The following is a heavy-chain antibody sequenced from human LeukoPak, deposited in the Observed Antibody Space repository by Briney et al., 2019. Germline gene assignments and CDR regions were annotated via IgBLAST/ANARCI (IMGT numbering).Heavy chain of an antibody. CDR1: GGSISSSSYY. CDR3: ARASSILWLRT. CDR2: IYYSGST. V-gene: IGHV4-39*07. D-gene: IGHD3-10*01. J-gene: IGHJ5*02. Sequence: PSETLSLTCTVSGGSISSSSYYWGWIRQPPGKGLEWIGSIYYSGSTYYNPSLKSRVTISVDTSKNQFSLKLSSVTAADTAVYYCARASSILWLRTWGQGTLVTVSS.